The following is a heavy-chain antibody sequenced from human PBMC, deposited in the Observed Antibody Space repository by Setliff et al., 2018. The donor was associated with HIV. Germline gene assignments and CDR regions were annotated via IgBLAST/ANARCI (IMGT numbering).Heavy chain of an antibody. CDR2: IIPKSDTR. Sequence: ASVKVSCKASGYTFTTYAMNWVRQATGRGLEWMGKIIPKSDTRDYAQKLRGRVTITADKPSNTVYMELTSLTSEDTAVYYCAREHGEYCSGGTCYHHYYFDYWGPGTLVTVSS. J-gene: IGHJ4*02. CDR1: GYTFTTYA. V-gene: IGHV1-69*06. CDR3: AREHGEYCSGGTCYHHYYFDY. D-gene: IGHD2-15*01.